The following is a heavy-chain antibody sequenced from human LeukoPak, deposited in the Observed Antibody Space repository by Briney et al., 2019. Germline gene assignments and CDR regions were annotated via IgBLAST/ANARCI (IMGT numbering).Heavy chain of an antibody. CDR2: IYYSGST. CDR3: ARVRSSWYYYYMDV. Sequence: PSETLSLTCTVSGGSISSSSYYWGWIRQPPGKGLEWIGSIYYSGSTYYNPSLKSRVTISVDTSKNQFSLKLSSVTAADTAVYYCARVRSSWYYYYMDVWGKGTTVTVSS. V-gene: IGHV4-39*01. D-gene: IGHD6-13*01. J-gene: IGHJ6*03. CDR1: GGSISSSSYY.